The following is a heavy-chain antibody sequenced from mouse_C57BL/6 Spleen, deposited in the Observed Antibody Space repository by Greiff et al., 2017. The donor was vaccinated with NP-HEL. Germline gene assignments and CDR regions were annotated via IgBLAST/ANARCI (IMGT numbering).Heavy chain of an antibody. V-gene: IGHV5-6*01. J-gene: IGHJ3*01. CDR3: AREGYDRTWFAY. Sequence: EVQLVESGGDLVKPGGSLKLSCAASGFTFSSYGMSWVRQTPDKRLEWVATISSGGSYTYYPDSVKGRFTISRDNATNTLYLQMSSLKSEDTAMYYCAREGYDRTWFAYWGQGTLVTVSA. CDR1: GFTFSSYG. D-gene: IGHD2-2*01. CDR2: ISSGGSYT.